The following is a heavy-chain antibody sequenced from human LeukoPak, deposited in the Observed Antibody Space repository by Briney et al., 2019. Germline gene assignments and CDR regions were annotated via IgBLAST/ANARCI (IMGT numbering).Heavy chain of an antibody. CDR2: ISYDGSNK. D-gene: IGHD6-13*01. J-gene: IGHJ3*02. V-gene: IGHV3-30-3*01. CDR3: ARPNSKQSRDAFDI. Sequence: GGSLRLSCAASGFTFSSYAMHWVRQAPGKGLEWVAVISYDGSNKYYADSVKGRFTISRNNSKNTLYLQMNSLRAEDTAVYYCARPNSKQSRDAFDIWGQGTMVTVSS. CDR1: GFTFSSYA.